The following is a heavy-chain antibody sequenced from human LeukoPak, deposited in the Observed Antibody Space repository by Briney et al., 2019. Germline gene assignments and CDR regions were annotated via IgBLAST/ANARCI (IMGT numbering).Heavy chain of an antibody. D-gene: IGHD1-26*01. J-gene: IGHJ4*02. CDR2: IDKHGSGK. CDR1: GFTFSTSW. CDR3: ARDAGWGYYDL. Sequence: PGGSLRLSCVASGFTFSTSWVTWVRQAPGKGLEWVANIDKHGSGKYYADSVKGRLAISRDYAKNSVFLQMNSLRAEDTSVYYCARDAGWGYYDLWGQGTPVTASS. V-gene: IGHV3-7*01.